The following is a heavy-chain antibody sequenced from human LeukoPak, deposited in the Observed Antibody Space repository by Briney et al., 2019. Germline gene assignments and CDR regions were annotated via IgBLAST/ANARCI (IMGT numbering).Heavy chain of an antibody. D-gene: IGHD6-19*01. CDR1: GGSFSGYY. Sequence: SETLSLTGAVYGGSFSGYYWSWIRQPPGKGLEWIGEINHSGSTNYNPSLKSRVTISVDTSKNQYSLKLSSVTAGDTAVYYCVTGQWLVPVSYWGQGTLVTVSS. V-gene: IGHV4-34*01. CDR2: INHSGST. J-gene: IGHJ4*02. CDR3: VTGQWLVPVSY.